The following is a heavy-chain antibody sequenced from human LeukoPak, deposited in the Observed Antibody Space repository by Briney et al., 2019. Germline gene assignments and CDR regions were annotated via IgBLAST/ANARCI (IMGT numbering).Heavy chain of an antibody. V-gene: IGHV3-23*01. CDR3: AWGWLQPFDS. CDR2: ISGGDGRT. CDR1: GISFSTSG. Sequence: PGGSLRLSCATSGISFSTSGFSWVRQTPGGLEWVSGISGGDGRTYYGDSVRGRFTITRDNPKKTVDLQMNSLRAEDTAVYYCAWGWLQPFDSWGQGTLVTVSS. D-gene: IGHD5-24*01. J-gene: IGHJ4*02.